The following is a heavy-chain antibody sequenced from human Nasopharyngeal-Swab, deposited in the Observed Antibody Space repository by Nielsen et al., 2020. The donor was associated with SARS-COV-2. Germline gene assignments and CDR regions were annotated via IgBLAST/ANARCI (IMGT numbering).Heavy chain of an antibody. V-gene: IGHV4-59*01. CDR2: IYYSAST. Sequence: SETLSLTCTVSGGSISSYYWTWIRQPPGKGLEYIGYIYYSASTNYNPSLKSRVTISADTSKNQFSLKVSPVTAADTAVYYCARGGRPMRSMDVWGQGTTVTVSS. J-gene: IGHJ6*02. D-gene: IGHD3-16*01. CDR3: ARGGRPMRSMDV. CDR1: GGSISSYY.